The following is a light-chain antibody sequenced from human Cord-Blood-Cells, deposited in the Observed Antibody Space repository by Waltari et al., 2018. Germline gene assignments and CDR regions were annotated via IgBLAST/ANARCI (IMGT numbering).Light chain of an antibody. V-gene: IGLV3-25*03. Sequence: SYELTQPPSVSVSPGQTARITCSGDALPKQYAYWYQQKPGKAPVLVIYKDSERPSGIPERFSGSSPGTTGTLTISGVQAEDEADYYCQSADSSGTWVFGGGTKLTVL. CDR3: QSADSSGTWV. CDR2: KDS. J-gene: IGLJ3*02. CDR1: ALPKQY.